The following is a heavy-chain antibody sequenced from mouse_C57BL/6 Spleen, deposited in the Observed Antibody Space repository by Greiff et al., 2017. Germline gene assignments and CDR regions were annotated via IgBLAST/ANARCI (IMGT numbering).Heavy chain of an antibody. D-gene: IGHD2-5*01. CDR2: IWSDGST. J-gene: IGHJ1*03. CDR1: GFSLTSYG. Sequence: QVQLVESGPGLVAPSQSLSITCTVSGFSLTSYGVHWVRQPPGKGLEWLVVIWSDGSTTYNSALKSRLSISKDNSKSQVFVKMNSLPTDDTAMYYCARHYSKGGYFDVWGTGTTVTVSS. CDR3: ARHYSKGGYFDV. V-gene: IGHV2-6-1*01.